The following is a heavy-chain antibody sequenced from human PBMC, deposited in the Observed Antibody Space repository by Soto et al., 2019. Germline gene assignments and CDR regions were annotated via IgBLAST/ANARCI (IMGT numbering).Heavy chain of an antibody. CDR1: GGTFSSYA. J-gene: IGHJ4*02. CDR2: IIPIFGKA. V-gene: IGHV1-69*01. CDR3: AREPLEYSSSSTVHFFDY. Sequence: QVQLVQSGAEVKKPGSSVKVYCKASGGTFSSYAISWVRQAPGQGLEWMGGIIPIFGKANYAQKFQGRDMITEDESKNTAYMELSSLRSEDTAVYYCAREPLEYSSSSTVHFFDYLGQGTLVPGSS. D-gene: IGHD6-6*01.